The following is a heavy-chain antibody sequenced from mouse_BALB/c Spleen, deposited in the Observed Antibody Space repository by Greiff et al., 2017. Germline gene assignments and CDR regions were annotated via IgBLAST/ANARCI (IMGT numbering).Heavy chain of an antibody. Sequence: VQLQQSGTVLVRPGASVKMSCKASGYTFTSYWMHWVKQRPGQGLEWIGAIYPGNSGTSYNQKFKGKAKLTAVTSTSTPYMELSSLTNEDSAVYYCTKLSARYDWYLDVWGAGTTVTVSS. CDR2: IYPGNSGT. J-gene: IGHJ1*01. V-gene: IGHV1-5*01. CDR3: TKLSARYDWYLDV. CDR1: GYTFTSYW. D-gene: IGHD2-14*01.